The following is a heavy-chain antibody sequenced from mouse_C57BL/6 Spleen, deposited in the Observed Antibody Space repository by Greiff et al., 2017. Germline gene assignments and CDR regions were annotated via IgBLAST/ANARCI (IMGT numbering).Heavy chain of an antibody. Sequence: VQLQQPGAELVMPGASVKLSCKASGYTFTSYWMHWVKQRPGQGLEWIGEIDPSDSYTNYNQKVKGKSTLTVDKSSSTAYMQLSSLTSEDSAVYYCARNSNYREDYFDYWGQGTTLTVSS. CDR2: IDPSDSYT. V-gene: IGHV1-69*01. J-gene: IGHJ2*01. D-gene: IGHD2-12*01. CDR3: ARNSNYREDYFDY. CDR1: GYTFTSYW.